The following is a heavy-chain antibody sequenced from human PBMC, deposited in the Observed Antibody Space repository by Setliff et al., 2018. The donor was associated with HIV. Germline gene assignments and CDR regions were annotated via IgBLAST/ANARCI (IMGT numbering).Heavy chain of an antibody. D-gene: IGHD3-22*01. CDR2: IFSNDEK. J-gene: IGHJ3*02. V-gene: IGHV2-70*12. Sequence: SGPTLVNPTQTLTLTCTFSGFSLSSSGMCVSWVRQPPGKALEWLAHIFSNDEKSYSTSLKSRLTMNKDTSKNQVLLIMTNMDPVDTATYYCAHTRGVSSGYYYNDAFDIWGQGTMVTVSS. CDR3: AHTRGVSSGYYYNDAFDI. CDR1: GFSLSSSGMC.